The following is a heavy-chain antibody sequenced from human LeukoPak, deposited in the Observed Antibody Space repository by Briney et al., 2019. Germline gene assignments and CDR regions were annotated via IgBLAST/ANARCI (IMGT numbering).Heavy chain of an antibody. Sequence: ASVKVSCKTSGYTFTAHYMHRVRQAPGQGLEWMGWINPNSGGTKYAQNFQGRVTMTRDTSIRTFYMELSRLRSDDTAVYYCARDYYDNSGFGAFDIWGQGTMVTVSS. D-gene: IGHD3-22*01. J-gene: IGHJ3*02. V-gene: IGHV1-2*02. CDR3: ARDYYDNSGFGAFDI. CDR2: INPNSGGT. CDR1: GYTFTAHY.